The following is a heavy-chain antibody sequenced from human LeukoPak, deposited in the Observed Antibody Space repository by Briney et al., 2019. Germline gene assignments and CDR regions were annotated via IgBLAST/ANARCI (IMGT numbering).Heavy chain of an antibody. V-gene: IGHV3-7*01. CDR3: AREGWIKGYYYYMDV. J-gene: IGHJ6*03. Sequence: PGGSLRLSCAASGFTFSSYWMSWVRHAPGKGLEWVANIKQDGSEKYYVDSVKGRFTISRDNAKNSLYLQMNSLRAEDTAVYYCAREGWIKGYYYYMDVWGKGTTVTVSS. CDR1: GFTFSSYW. D-gene: IGHD5-12*01. CDR2: IKQDGSEK.